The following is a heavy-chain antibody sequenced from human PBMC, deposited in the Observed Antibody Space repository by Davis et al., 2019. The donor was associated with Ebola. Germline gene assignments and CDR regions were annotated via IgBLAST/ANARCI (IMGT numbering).Heavy chain of an antibody. CDR1: GFSFSSYA. CDR2: IGGSGTST. Sequence: GESLKISCAASGFSFSSYAMSWVRQAPGKGLEWVPAIGGSGTSTYCADSVKGRSTISRDNSKNTVYLQMNSLRAEDTAIYYCAKGGTLADGLDDWGQGTLVTVSS. J-gene: IGHJ4*02. CDR3: AKGGTLADGLDD. D-gene: IGHD3-16*01. V-gene: IGHV3-23*01.